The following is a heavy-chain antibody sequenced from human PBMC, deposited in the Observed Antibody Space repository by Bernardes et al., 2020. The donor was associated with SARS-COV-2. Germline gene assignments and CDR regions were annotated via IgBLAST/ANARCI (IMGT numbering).Heavy chain of an antibody. J-gene: IGHJ6*02. V-gene: IGHV3-53*01. CDR3: ARDKLYYDFWSGYEGGDYGMDV. CDR2: IYSGGST. CDR1: WFTFSSNY. Sequence: GGSLRLSFAASWFTFSSNYMSWVRPAPGKGLEWVSVIYSGGSTYYADSVKGRFTISRDNSKNTLYLQMNSLRAEDTAVYYCARDKLYYDFWSGYEGGDYGMDVWGQGTTVTVSS. D-gene: IGHD3-3*01.